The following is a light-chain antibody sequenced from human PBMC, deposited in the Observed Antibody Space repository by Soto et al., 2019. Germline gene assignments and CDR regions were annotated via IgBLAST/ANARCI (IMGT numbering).Light chain of an antibody. CDR2: GAS. J-gene: IGKJ1*01. CDR1: QSVDNY. V-gene: IGKV3-15*01. Sequence: IVLTQSPATLSLSPGERATLSCRASQSVDNYLDWYQQKPGQAPRLLIYGASTRATGIPARFSGSGSGTEFTLTISSLQSEDFAVYYCRQYNNWPPVTFGQGTKVDIK. CDR3: RQYNNWPPVT.